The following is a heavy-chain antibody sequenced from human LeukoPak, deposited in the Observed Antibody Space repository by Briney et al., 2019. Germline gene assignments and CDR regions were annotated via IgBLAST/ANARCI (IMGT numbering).Heavy chain of an antibody. CDR2: INPNSGGT. J-gene: IGHJ4*02. Sequence: ASVKVSCKASGYTFTGYYMHWVRQAPGQGLEWMGWINPNSGGTNYAQKFQGRVTMTRDTSTSTVYMELSSLRSEDTAVYYCAREGWNDADFDYWGQGTLVTVSS. D-gene: IGHD1-1*01. V-gene: IGHV1-2*02. CDR1: GYTFTGYY. CDR3: AREGWNDADFDY.